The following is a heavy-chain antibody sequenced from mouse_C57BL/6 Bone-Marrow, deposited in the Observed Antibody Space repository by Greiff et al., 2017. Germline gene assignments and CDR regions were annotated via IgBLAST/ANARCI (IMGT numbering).Heavy chain of an antibody. CDR2: INPNNGGT. V-gene: IGHV1-18*01. CDR1: GYTFTDYN. J-gene: IGHJ3*01. CDR3: ARAGIYYDYDVWFAY. Sequence: VQLQQSGPELVKPGASVKIPCKASGYTFTDYNMDWVKQSHGKSLEWIGDINPNNGGTIYNQKFKGKATLTVVKSSSTAYMELRSLTSEDTAVYYCARAGIYYDYDVWFAYWGQGTLVTVSA. D-gene: IGHD2-4*01.